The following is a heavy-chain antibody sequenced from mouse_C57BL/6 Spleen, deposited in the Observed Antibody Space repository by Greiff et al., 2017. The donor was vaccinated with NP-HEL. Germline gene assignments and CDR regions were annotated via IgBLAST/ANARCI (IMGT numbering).Heavy chain of an antibody. D-gene: IGHD2-4*01. V-gene: IGHV1-18*01. CDR2: INPNNGGT. CDR1: GYTFTDYN. CDR3: ARGRWYDYDSGTSFAY. Sequence: EVQLVESGPELVKPGASVKIPCKASGYTFTDYNMDWVKQSHGKSLEWIGDINPNNGGTIYNQKFKGKATLTVDKSSSTAYMELRSLTSEDTAVYYCARGRWYDYDSGTSFAYWGQGTLVTVSA. J-gene: IGHJ3*01.